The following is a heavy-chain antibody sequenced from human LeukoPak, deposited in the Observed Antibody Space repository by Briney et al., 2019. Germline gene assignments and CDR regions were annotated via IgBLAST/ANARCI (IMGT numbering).Heavy chain of an antibody. J-gene: IGHJ6*02. CDR3: ARDPSRPDGSGSYYYGMDV. Sequence: GGSLRLSCAASGFTFDDYGMSWVRQVPGKGLEWVSGINWNSGSTGYADSVKGRFTISRDNAKNTLYLQMNSLRAEDTALYHCARDPSRPDGSGSYYYGMDVWGQGTTVTVSS. CDR2: INWNSGST. CDR1: GFTFDDYG. V-gene: IGHV3-20*01. D-gene: IGHD3-10*01.